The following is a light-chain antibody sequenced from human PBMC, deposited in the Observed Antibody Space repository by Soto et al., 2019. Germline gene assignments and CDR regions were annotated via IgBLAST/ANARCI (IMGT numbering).Light chain of an antibody. CDR1: QSVSSSY. J-gene: IGKJ5*01. CDR2: GAS. Sequence: ERVRTQSPTTLSVSPVERATLSCVASQSVSSSYLAWYQQKPGQAPRLLIYGASSRATGIPDRFSGSGSGTDFTLTISSLEPEDFAVYYCQQRSNWPPITFGQGRLLEV. CDR3: QQRSNWPPIT. V-gene: IGKV3D-20*02.